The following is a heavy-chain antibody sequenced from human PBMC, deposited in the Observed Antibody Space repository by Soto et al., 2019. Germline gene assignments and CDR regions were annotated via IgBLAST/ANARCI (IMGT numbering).Heavy chain of an antibody. CDR1: GYTFTSYG. V-gene: IGHV1-18*01. D-gene: IGHD3-10*01. J-gene: IGHJ4*02. CDR3: ARDAQEELLRFGELLFHFDY. Sequence: ASVKVSCKASGYTFTSYGISWVRQAPGQGLEWMGWISAYNGNTNYAQKLQGRVTMTTDTSTSTAYMELRSLRSDDTAVYYCARDAQEELLRFGELLFHFDYWGQGTLVTVSS. CDR2: ISAYNGNT.